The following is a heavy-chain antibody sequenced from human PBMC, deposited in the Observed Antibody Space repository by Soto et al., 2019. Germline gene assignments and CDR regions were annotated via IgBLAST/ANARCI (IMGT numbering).Heavy chain of an antibody. J-gene: IGHJ6*02. Sequence: PGESLKISCKGSGYSFTSYWIGWVRQMPGKGLEWMGIIYPGDSDTRYSPSFQGQVTISADKSISTAYLQMNSLRAEDTAVYYCAKRDCIRTSCRQGYYYGMDVWGQGTTVTVSS. CDR1: GYSFTSYW. CDR2: IYPGDSDT. V-gene: IGHV5-51*01. CDR3: AKRDCIRTSCRQGYYYGMDV. D-gene: IGHD2-2*01.